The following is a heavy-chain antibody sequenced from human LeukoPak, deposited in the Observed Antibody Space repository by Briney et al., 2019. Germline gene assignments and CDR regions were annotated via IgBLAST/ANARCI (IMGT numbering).Heavy chain of an antibody. CDR1: GGSISSSSYY. CDR2: IYYSGST. J-gene: IGHJ4*02. D-gene: IGHD6-13*01. CDR3: ARRGIAAARYFDY. V-gene: IGHV4-39*01. Sequence: PSETLSLTCTVSGGSISSSSYYWGWIRQPPGKGLEWIGSIYYSGSTYHNPSLKSRVTISVDTSKNQFSLKLSSVTAADTAVYYCARRGIAAARYFDYWGQGTLVTVSS.